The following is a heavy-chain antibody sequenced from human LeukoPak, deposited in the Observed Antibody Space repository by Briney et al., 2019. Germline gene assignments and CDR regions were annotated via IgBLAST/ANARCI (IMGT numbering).Heavy chain of an antibody. D-gene: IGHD4-23*01. V-gene: IGHV5-51*01. J-gene: IGHJ3*02. CDR3: AKAGGHYGGNSVLSLAFDI. CDR2: IYPGDSES. CDR1: GYSFTSYW. Sequence: GESLKISCKGSGYSFTSYWIGWVRQMPGKGLEWMGIIYPGDSESGYSPSFQGQVTISADKSITTAYLQWSSLKASDTAMYYCAKAGGHYGGNSVLSLAFDIWGQGTMVTVSS.